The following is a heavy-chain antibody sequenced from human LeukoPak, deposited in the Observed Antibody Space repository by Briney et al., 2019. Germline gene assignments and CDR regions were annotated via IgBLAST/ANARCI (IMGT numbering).Heavy chain of an antibody. CDR1: GFTFNNYN. J-gene: IGHJ5*02. Sequence: GGSLRLSCAASGFTFNNYNMNWVRQAPGKALEWVSSITSSGTYIFYADSVKGRFTISRDNAKNSLYLQMNSLRAADTAVYYCARPRVGATGWFDPWGQGTLVTVSS. CDR2: ITSSGTYI. CDR3: ARPRVGATGWFDP. D-gene: IGHD1-26*01. V-gene: IGHV3-21*01.